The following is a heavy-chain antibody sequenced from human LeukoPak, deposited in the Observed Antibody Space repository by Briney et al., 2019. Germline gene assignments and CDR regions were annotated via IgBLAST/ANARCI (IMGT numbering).Heavy chain of an antibody. Sequence: SETLSLTCAVSGGSITIGTWWTWVRQPPGQGLEWIGEVYYSGSPNYNSSLKSRVTISLDKTKNQFLLNLTSVTAADTAVYYCARGPRKWGQGTMITVSS. V-gene: IGHV4-4*02. CDR3: ARGPRK. CDR1: GGSITIGTW. J-gene: IGHJ3*01. CDR2: VYYSGSP.